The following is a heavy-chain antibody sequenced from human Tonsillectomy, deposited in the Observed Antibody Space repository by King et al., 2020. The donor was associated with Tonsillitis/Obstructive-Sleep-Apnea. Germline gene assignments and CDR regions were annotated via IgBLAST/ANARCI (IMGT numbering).Heavy chain of an antibody. CDR2: INHSGGT. CDR3: ARVGNCSSTGCFDY. V-gene: IGHV4-34*01. Sequence: VQLQQWGAGLLKPSETLSLTCAVHGGSFSGNYWTWIRQPPGKGLEWIGEINHSGGTKYNPSLKGRATISVAPPKSQFSLMLNSVTAADTAVYYCARVGNCSSTGCFDYWGQGTLVTVSS. D-gene: IGHD2-2*03. J-gene: IGHJ4*02. CDR1: GGSFSGNY.